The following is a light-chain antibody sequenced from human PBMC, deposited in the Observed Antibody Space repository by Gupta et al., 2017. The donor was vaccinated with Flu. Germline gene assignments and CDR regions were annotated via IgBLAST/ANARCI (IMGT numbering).Light chain of an antibody. J-gene: IGKJ1*01. V-gene: IGKV2-28*01. CDR1: QSLLYANGYNY. Sequence: DTVMTQSPLSLSVTPGEPASISCRSSQSLLYANGYNYLDWYLQKPGQSPQLLIYLGSNRASGVPDRFSGSGSGTTFTLKISRVEAEDVGVYYCMQALHTPPTFGQETKVEVK. CDR3: MQALHTPPT. CDR2: LGS.